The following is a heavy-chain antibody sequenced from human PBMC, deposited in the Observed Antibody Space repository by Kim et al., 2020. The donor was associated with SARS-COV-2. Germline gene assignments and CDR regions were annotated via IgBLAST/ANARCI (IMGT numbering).Heavy chain of an antibody. J-gene: IGHJ6*02. D-gene: IGHD6-13*01. Sequence: GESLKISCKGSGYSFTSYWISWVRQMPGKGLEWMGRIDPSDSYTNYSPSFQGHVTISADKSISTAYLQWSSLKASDTAMYYCATPSYSSSWFAKELADYYYYYGMDVWGQGTTVTVSS. CDR2: IDPSDSYT. V-gene: IGHV5-10-1*01. CDR3: ATPSYSSSWFAKELADYYYYYGMDV. CDR1: GYSFTSYW.